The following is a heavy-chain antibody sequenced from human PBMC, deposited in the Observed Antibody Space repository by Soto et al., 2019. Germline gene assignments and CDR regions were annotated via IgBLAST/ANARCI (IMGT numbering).Heavy chain of an antibody. CDR2: IIPILGIA. Sequence: SVKVSCKASGGTFSSYTISWVRRAPGQGLEWMGRIIPILGIANYAQKFQGRVTITADKSTSTAYMELSSLRSEDTAVYYCARASSYGYDVGDYWGQGTLVTVSS. V-gene: IGHV1-69*02. CDR3: ARASSYGYDVGDY. D-gene: IGHD5-18*01. J-gene: IGHJ4*02. CDR1: GGTFSSYT.